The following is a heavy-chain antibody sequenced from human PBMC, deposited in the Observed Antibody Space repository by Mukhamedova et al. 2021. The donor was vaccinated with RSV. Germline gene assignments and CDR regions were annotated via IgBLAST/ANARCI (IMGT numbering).Heavy chain of an antibody. V-gene: IGHV3-33*01. CDR3: ARGSPAKGGGSAMVTGSDDAFDI. J-gene: IGHJ3*02. Sequence: NKYYADSVKGRFTTSRDNSKNTLYLQMNSLRAEDTAVYYCARGSPAKGGGSAMVTGSDDAFDIWGQGTMVTVSS. CDR2: NK. D-gene: IGHD5-18*01.